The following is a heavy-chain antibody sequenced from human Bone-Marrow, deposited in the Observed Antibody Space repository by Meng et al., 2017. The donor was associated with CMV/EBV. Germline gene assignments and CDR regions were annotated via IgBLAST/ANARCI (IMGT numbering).Heavy chain of an antibody. D-gene: IGHD3-3*01. CDR3: ARIGVGTASFYYYGMDV. CDR2: IKQGGSQK. J-gene: IGHJ6*02. CDR1: GFTFGTYW. V-gene: IGHV3-7*01. Sequence: GESLKISCTASGFTFGTYWMSWVRQAPGKGLEWVANIKQGGSQKYYADSAKGRFTISRDNAKNSLYLQMNSLRVEDTAVYYCARIGVGTASFYYYGMDVWGQGTTVTVSS.